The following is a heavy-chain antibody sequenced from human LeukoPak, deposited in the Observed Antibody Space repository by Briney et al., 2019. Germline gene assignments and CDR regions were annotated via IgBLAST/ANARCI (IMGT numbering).Heavy chain of an antibody. CDR1: GFTFSSYS. J-gene: IGHJ4*02. D-gene: IGHD3-9*01. Sequence: GGSLRLSCAASGFTFSSYSMHWVRQAPGKGLEWVAVISYDGSNKYYADSVKGRFTISRDNSKNTLYLQMNSLRAEDTAVYYCAKVTYDDILTGYWGPPRNWGQGTLVTVSS. CDR2: ISYDGSNK. CDR3: AKVTYDDILTGYWGPPRN. V-gene: IGHV3-30*18.